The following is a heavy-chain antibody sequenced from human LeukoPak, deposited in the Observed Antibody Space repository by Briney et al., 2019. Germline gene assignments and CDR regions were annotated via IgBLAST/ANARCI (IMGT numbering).Heavy chain of an antibody. CDR1: GYTFTTYY. Sequence: GASVRVSCKASGYTFTTYYIHWVRQAPGQGLEWMGWINPNSGGTNYAQKFQGRVTMTRDTSISTAYMELSRLRSDDTAVYYCARDGRGVIYGMDVWGQGTTVTVSS. D-gene: IGHD3-10*01. V-gene: IGHV1-2*02. J-gene: IGHJ6*02. CDR3: ARDGRGVIYGMDV. CDR2: INPNSGGT.